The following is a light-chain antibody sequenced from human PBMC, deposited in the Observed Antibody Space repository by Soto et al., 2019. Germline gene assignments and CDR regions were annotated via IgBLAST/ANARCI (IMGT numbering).Light chain of an antibody. Sequence: SYELTQAPSVSVAPGQRARITCAGNKLADKSVHWYQQKPGQAPGLVVYDDRDRPSGVPERFSGTNSDKVAALTIFRVEAGDEADYFCQVWDSDCDHWVFGGGTKLTVL. CDR1: KLADKS. J-gene: IGLJ3*02. CDR3: QVWDSDCDHWV. CDR2: DDR. V-gene: IGLV3-21*02.